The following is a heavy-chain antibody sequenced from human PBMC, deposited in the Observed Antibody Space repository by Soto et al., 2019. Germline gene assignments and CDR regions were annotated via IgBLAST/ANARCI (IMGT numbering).Heavy chain of an antibody. CDR3: ATHYYDIYYFDY. J-gene: IGHJ4*02. D-gene: IGHD3-22*01. CDR2: IIPIFGTA. Sequence: ASVKVSCKASGGTFSSYAISWVRQAPGQGLEWMGGIIPIFGTANYAQKFQGRVTITADESTSTAYMELSSLRSEDTAVYYCATHYYDIYYFDYWGQGTLVTVSS. V-gene: IGHV1-69*13. CDR1: GGTFSSYA.